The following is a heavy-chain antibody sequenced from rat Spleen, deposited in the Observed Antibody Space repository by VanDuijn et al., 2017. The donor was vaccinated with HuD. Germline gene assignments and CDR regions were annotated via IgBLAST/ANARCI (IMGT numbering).Heavy chain of an antibody. D-gene: IGHD2-7*01. V-gene: IGHV5-27*01. Sequence: EVQLVESGGGLVQPGRSLKLSCAASGFTFSNYYMAWVRQAPGKGLEWVASITNTGGSTYYPDSVKGRFTISRDNAKSTLYLQMNSLRSEDTATYYCTRGDIPGDWGQGVMVTVSS. CDR3: TRGDIPGD. CDR1: GFTFSNYY. J-gene: IGHJ2*01. CDR2: ITNTGGST.